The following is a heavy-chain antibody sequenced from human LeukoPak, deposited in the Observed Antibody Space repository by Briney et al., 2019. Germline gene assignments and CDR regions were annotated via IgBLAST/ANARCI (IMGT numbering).Heavy chain of an antibody. CDR3: ARGRYGDYLYYFGY. Sequence: SETLSLTCAVYGGSFSGYYWSWIRQPRGKGLEWIGEINHSGSTNYNPSLKSRVIISVDTSKNQFSLKLSSVTAADTAVYYCARGRYGDYLYYFGYWGQGTLVTVSS. V-gene: IGHV4-34*01. CDR1: GGSFSGYY. CDR2: INHSGST. J-gene: IGHJ4*02. D-gene: IGHD4-17*01.